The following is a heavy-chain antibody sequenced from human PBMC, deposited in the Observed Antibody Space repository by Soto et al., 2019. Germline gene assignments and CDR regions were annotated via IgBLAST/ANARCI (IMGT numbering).Heavy chain of an antibody. D-gene: IGHD3-22*01. V-gene: IGHV4-34*01. CDR1: GGSFSDYS. CDR2: INHSGST. Sequence: TESLSLTCAVYGGSFSDYSWSWIRQPPGKGLEWIGEINHSGSTNLHPSLKSRVTISVDTSKNQFSLKLSSVTAADTAVYYCARVYSPTRNLNNYYPYIHYWGQATVVTVSS. J-gene: IGHJ4*02. CDR3: ARVYSPTRNLNNYYPYIHY.